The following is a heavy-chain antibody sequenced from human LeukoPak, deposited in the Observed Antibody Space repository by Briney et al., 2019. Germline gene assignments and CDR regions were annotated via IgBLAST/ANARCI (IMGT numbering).Heavy chain of an antibody. CDR3: ARDRKFTDAFDI. Sequence: GGSLRLSCAASGFTFDDYGMSWVRQAPGKGLEWVSGINWNGGSTGYADSVKGRFTISRDNARNSLYLQMNSLRAEDTALYYCARDRKFTDAFDIWGQGTMVTVSS. CDR1: GFTFDDYG. CDR2: INWNGGST. J-gene: IGHJ3*02. V-gene: IGHV3-20*04.